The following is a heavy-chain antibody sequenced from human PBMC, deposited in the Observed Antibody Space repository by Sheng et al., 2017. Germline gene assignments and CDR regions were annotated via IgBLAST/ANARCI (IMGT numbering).Heavy chain of an antibody. CDR2: FYYTGNT. V-gene: IGHV4-30-4*07. CDR1: GGSISSGYS. CDR3: AREETSSNWFDP. J-gene: IGHJ5*02. Sequence: QVQLQESGPGLVKPSQTLSLTCAVSGGSISSGYSWSWIRQPPGKGLEWIGYFYYTGNTYYNPSLKSRVTISIDTSKNHFSLKLNSVTAADTAVYYCAREETSSNWFDPWGQGTLVTVSS.